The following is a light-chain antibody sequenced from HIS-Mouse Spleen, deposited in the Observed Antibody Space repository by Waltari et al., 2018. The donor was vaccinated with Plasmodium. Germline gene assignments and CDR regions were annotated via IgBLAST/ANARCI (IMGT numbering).Light chain of an antibody. CDR1: KLGDKY. J-gene: IGLJ2*01. V-gene: IGLV3-1*01. CDR2: QDS. CDR3: QAWDSSTVV. Sequence: YELTQPPSVSVSPGQTASITCSGDKLGDKYACWYQQKPGQSPVLVIYQDSRRHAGIPERFSGANSGNTATLTISGTQAMDEADDYCQAWDSSTVVFGGGTKLTVL.